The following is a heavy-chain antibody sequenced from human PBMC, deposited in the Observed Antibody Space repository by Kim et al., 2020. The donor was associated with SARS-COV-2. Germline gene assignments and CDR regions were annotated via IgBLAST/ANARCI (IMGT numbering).Heavy chain of an antibody. J-gene: IGHJ4*02. D-gene: IGHD5-12*01. CDR3: ARVGVATGGDY. Sequence: TIYYADSVKGRFTISRDNAKNSLYLRMNSLRDEDTAVYYCARVGVATGGDYWGQGTLVTVSS. CDR2: TI. V-gene: IGHV3-48*02.